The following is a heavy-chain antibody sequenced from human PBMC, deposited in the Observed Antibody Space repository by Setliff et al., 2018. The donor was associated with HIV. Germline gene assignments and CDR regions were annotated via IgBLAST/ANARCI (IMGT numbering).Heavy chain of an antibody. CDR2: IYYSGNT. J-gene: IGHJ5*02. D-gene: IGHD4-4*01. Sequence: SETLSLTSPVSGASIRGHYWSWIRQSPGKGLEWIGNIYYSGNTNYNQSLKRRVTISVDTTKNHFSLKLTSVTAADTAVYYSARGGRSTVATWAWFDPWGQGTLVTVSS. CDR1: GASIRGHY. CDR3: ARGGRSTVATWAWFDP. V-gene: IGHV4-59*11.